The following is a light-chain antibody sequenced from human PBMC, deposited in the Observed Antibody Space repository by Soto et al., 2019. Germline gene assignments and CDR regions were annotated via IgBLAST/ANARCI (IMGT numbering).Light chain of an antibody. CDR2: WAS. J-gene: IGKJ2*02. CDR3: QQYYSTPRT. Sequence: DIVMTQSPDSLAVSLGERATINCKSSQSVLYSSNNKNYLGWYQQQPGQPPKLLIYWASTRESGVPDRFSGSGSEIDFTLTISSLQAEDVAIYYWQQYYSTPRTFGQGTKLEIK. V-gene: IGKV4-1*01. CDR1: QSVLYSSNNKNY.